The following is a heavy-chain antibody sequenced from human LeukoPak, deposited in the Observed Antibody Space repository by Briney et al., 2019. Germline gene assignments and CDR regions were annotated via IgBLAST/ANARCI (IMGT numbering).Heavy chain of an antibody. CDR2: IIPIFGTA. CDR3: ARGGGAGTFDY. CDR1: GYTFTGYY. V-gene: IGHV1-69*06. J-gene: IGHJ4*02. D-gene: IGHD6-19*01. Sequence: GASVKVSCKTSGYTFTGYYMHWVRQAPGQGLEWMGGIIPIFGTANYAQKFQGRVTITADKSTSTAYMELSSLRSEDTAVYYCARGGGAGTFDYWGQGTLVTVSS.